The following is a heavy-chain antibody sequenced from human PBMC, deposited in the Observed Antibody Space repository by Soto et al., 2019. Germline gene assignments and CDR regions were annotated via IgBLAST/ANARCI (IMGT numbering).Heavy chain of an antibody. Sequence: SETLCLTWDVSGGSCTSNNWWSWVRQPPGQGLEWIGEIYRTGSTNYNPSLKSRVTISLDRSENQFSLKVTSLTAAETAVYYCASRDPGTSVDYWGKGTLVTVSS. V-gene: IGHV4-4*02. D-gene: IGHD1-7*01. CDR2: IYRTGST. J-gene: IGHJ4*02. CDR1: GGSCTSNNW. CDR3: ASRDPGTSVDY.